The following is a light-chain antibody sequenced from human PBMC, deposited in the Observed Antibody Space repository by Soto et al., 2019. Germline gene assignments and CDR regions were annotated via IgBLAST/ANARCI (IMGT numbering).Light chain of an antibody. J-gene: IGKJ5*01. V-gene: IGKV1-9*01. CDR3: QQLNSYPIT. CDR2: AAS. CDR1: QGINTF. Sequence: IQLTQSPSSLSASVGDRVTITCWASQGINTFLALYQQKAGKAPKLLIYAASPLQSGVPSRFSGSGSGTDFTRNISRLQSEDFATYYCQQLNSYPITFGQGTRLEIK.